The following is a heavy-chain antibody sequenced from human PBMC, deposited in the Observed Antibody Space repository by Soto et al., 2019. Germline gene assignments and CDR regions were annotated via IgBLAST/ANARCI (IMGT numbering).Heavy chain of an antibody. CDR1: GYSFTSYW. J-gene: IGHJ3*02. CDR2: IYPGDSDT. D-gene: IGHD3-22*01. CDR3: ARQSYDSSGSTAFDI. Sequence: ESLKISCKXSGYSFTSYWIGWVRQMPGKGLEWTGVIYPGDSDTRYSPSFQGQVTISADKSISTAYLQWSSLKASDTAMYYCARQSYDSSGSTAFDIWGQGTMVTVSS. V-gene: IGHV5-51*01.